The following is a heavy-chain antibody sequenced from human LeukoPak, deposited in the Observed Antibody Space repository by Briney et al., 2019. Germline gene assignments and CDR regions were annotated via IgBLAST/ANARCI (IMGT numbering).Heavy chain of an antibody. V-gene: IGHV1-24*01. D-gene: IGHD2-15*01. CDR2: FDPEDGET. Sequence: ASVKVSCKVSGYTLTELSMHWVRQAPGKGLEWMGGFDPEDGETIYAQKFQGRVTMTEDTSTDTAYMELSSLRSEDTAVYYCATGPYCSGGSCYHLREFDYWGQGTLATVSS. J-gene: IGHJ4*02. CDR1: GYTLTELS. CDR3: ATGPYCSGGSCYHLREFDY.